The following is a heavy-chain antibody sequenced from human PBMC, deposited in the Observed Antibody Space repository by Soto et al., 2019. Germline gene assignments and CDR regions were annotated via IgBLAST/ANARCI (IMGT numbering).Heavy chain of an antibody. CDR3: GTSEDYVWGSFPHWFDP. Sequence: GGSLRLSCAASGFTFSSYGMHWVRQAPGKGLEWVAVIWYDGSNKYYADSVKGRFTISRDNSKNTLYLQMNSLRAEDTAVYCCGTSEDYVWGSFPHWFDPWGQGTLVTVSS. J-gene: IGHJ5*02. D-gene: IGHD3-16*01. CDR1: GFTFSSYG. V-gene: IGHV3-33*01. CDR2: IWYDGSNK.